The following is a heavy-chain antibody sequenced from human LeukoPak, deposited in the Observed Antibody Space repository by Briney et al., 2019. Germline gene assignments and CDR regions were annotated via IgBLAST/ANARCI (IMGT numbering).Heavy chain of an antibody. CDR1: GFTFSSYA. Sequence: GGSLRLSCAASGFTFSSYAMSWVRQAPGKGLEWVSAISGSGGSTYYADSVKGRFTISRDNAKNTLYLQMNSLRAEDTAAFYCGRGRPRGYSGYVIDYWGQGTPITVSS. D-gene: IGHD5-12*01. V-gene: IGHV3-23*01. J-gene: IGHJ4*02. CDR2: ISGSGGST. CDR3: GRGRPRGYSGYVIDY.